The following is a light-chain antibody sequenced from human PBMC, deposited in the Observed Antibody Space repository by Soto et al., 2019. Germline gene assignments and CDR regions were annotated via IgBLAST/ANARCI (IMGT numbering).Light chain of an antibody. J-gene: IGLJ3*02. CDR3: SSYTSSRV. Sequence: QYVLTQPASVSGSPGQSITISCTGTSSDVGGYNYVSWYQQHPGKAPKLMIYAVSNRPSGVSNRFSGSKSGNTASLTISGLQAEDEADYYCSSYTSSRVFGGGTKLTVL. V-gene: IGLV2-14*01. CDR1: SSDVGGYNY. CDR2: AVS.